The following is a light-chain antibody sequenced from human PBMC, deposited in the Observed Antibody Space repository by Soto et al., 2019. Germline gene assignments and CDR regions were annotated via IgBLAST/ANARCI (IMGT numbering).Light chain of an antibody. J-gene: IGKJ1*01. CDR1: QGVSSY. CDR3: QQYDISPWT. Sequence: EIVLTQSPGTLSLSPGERATLSCRASQGVSSYLAWYQQKPGQAPRLLIYDASNRATGIPARFSGSGSGTEFTLTISSLQSEDFAVYYCQQYDISPWTFGQGTKVDIK. CDR2: DAS. V-gene: IGKV3D-15*01.